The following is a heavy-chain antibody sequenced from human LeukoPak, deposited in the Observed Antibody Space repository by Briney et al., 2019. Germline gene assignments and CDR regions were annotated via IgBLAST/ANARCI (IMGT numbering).Heavy chain of an antibody. V-gene: IGHV1-69*04. D-gene: IGHD1-26*01. CDR1: GCTFSSYA. CDR3: ARVSSEWELTKWDY. CDR2: IIPILGIA. J-gene: IGHJ4*02. Sequence: SGKLSCKAAGCTFSSYAISWVRQAPGQGLGWRGRIIPILGIANYAQKFQGRVTIPADKSTSTAYTELSSLRSEAPAVYYCARVSSEWELTKWDYWGQGTLVTVPS.